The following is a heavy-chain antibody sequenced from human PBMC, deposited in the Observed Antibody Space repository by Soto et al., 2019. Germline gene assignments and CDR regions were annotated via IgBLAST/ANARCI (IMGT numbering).Heavy chain of an antibody. V-gene: IGHV3-48*02. CDR2: ISSSKTYI. CDR3: VRDSGWAFDI. J-gene: IGHJ3*02. CDR1: GFSFSSYS. D-gene: IGHD6-19*01. Sequence: EVQLVESGGGLVQPGQSLRVSCAASGFSFSSYSMNWVRQAPGKGLEWISYISSSKTYIWYADSVKGRFTISRDNAKNSLSLQMNSLRDEDTAVYYCVRDSGWAFDIWGLGTMVTVSP.